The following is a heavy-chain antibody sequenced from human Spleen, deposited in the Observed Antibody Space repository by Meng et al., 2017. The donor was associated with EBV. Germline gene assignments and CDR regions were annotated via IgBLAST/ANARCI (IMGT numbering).Heavy chain of an antibody. V-gene: IGHV2-5*02. D-gene: IGHD6-19*01. CDR3: VHRRGSGSTSGWYFDY. J-gene: IGHJ4*02. Sequence: TWKESGTTQVKPTQPLTLTCSFSGFSLIAGGVGVGWIRQPPGKGLEWLALIYWDDDKWYTPSLQSRLTITKDTSKNQVVLTMTNMDPVDTATYYCVHRRGSGSTSGWYFDYWGQGTLVTVSS. CDR2: IYWDDDK. CDR1: GFSLIAGGVG.